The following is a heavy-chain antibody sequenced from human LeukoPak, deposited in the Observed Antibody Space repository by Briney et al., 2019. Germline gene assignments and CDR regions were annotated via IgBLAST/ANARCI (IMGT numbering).Heavy chain of an antibody. CDR1: GFSFSTFG. V-gene: IGHV3-30*02. CDR3: ASGGPTRGTLDY. D-gene: IGHD1-26*01. Sequence: GGSLRLSCAASGFSFSTFGMHWVRQAPGKGLEWVAFIRYDGSDKYYADSVKGRFTISRDNSKNTLDLQMSSLRVEDTAVYYCASGGPTRGTLDYWGQGTLVTVSS. CDR2: IRYDGSDK. J-gene: IGHJ4*02.